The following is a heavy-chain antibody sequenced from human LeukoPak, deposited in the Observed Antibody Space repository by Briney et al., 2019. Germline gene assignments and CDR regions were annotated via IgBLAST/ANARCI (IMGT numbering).Heavy chain of an antibody. V-gene: IGHV3-23*01. D-gene: IGHD3-10*01. CDR2: ISGSGGST. CDR3: AKGAASRFGEVWLDYYMDG. J-gene: IGHJ6*03. CDR1: GLTFSSYV. Sequence: GVLSLSCAASGLTFSSYVMSWVGQAAGTERGGVSGISGSGGSTYYAASVQGRFTIPSHNSKNTLYLQMNSLRAEDTAVYYCAKGAASRFGEVWLDYYMDGWGKGTTVTVSS.